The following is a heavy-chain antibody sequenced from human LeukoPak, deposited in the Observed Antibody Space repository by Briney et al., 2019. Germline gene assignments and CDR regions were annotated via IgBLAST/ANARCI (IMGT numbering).Heavy chain of an antibody. D-gene: IGHD1-1*01. J-gene: IGHJ5*02. CDR1: GLTFSGYW. V-gene: IGHV3-74*01. CDR3: AREGTYGHTVHTWFDP. CDR2: INSDGSIT. Sequence: GGSLRLSCAASGLTFSGYWMHWVRQAPGKGLVWVTRINSDGSITNYADSVKGRFTVSRDNAKNTLYLQMNSLRAEDAAVYYRAREGTYGHTVHTWFDPWGQGTPVTVS.